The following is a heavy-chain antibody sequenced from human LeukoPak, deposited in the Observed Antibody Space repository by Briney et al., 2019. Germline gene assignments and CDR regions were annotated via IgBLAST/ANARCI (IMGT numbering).Heavy chain of an antibody. D-gene: IGHD3-22*01. CDR2: ISGSGGST. CDR3: AKDPRDDSSSYYYFGYFDY. CDR1: GFTFSSYA. V-gene: IGHV3-23*01. J-gene: IGHJ4*02. Sequence: GGSLRLSCAASGFTFSSYAMSWDRQAPGKGLEWVSTISGSGGSTYYTDSVKGRFTISRDNSKNTLYLQMNSLRAEDTAVYYCAKDPRDDSSSYYYFGYFDYWGQGTLVTVSS.